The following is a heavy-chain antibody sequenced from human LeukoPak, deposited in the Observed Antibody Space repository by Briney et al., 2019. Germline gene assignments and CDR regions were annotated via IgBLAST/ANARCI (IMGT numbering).Heavy chain of an antibody. D-gene: IGHD6-19*01. V-gene: IGHV1-18*01. CDR3: ARDHGIAVAGTHYDY. Sequence: ASVKVSCKASGYTFISYGISWVRQAPGQGLEWMGWISAYNGNTNYAQKLQGRVTMTTDTSTSTAYMELRSLRSDDTAVYYCARDHGIAVAGTHYDYWGQGTLVTVSS. CDR2: ISAYNGNT. J-gene: IGHJ4*02. CDR1: GYTFISYG.